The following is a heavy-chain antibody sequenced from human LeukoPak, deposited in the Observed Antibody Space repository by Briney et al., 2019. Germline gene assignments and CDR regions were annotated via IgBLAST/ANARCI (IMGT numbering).Heavy chain of an antibody. CDR1: GFTFVDYA. J-gene: IGHJ4*02. CDR3: AKVYVGSWYAYDH. D-gene: IGHD6-13*01. CDR2: ISGDGGTT. V-gene: IGHV3-43*02. Sequence: QPGRSLRLSCTASGFTFVDYAMHWVRHAPPEGLEWVSLISGDGGTTDYADSVKGRFTISGDNRRNSLYLHMNSLRTEDTALYFCAKVYVGSWYAYDHWGQGTLVTVSS.